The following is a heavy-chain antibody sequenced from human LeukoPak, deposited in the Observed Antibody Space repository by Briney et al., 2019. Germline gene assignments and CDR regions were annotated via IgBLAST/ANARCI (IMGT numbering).Heavy chain of an antibody. V-gene: IGHV4-39*01. CDR2: IYYSGST. CDR3: ARHSSDQRYVADY. D-gene: IGHD2-2*01. J-gene: IGHJ4*02. Sequence: SETLSLTCTVSGGSISSYYWGWIRQPPGKGLEWIGSIYYSGSTYYNPSLKSRLTISVDTSKNQFSLKLSSVTAADTAVYYCARHSSDQRYVADYWGQGTLVTVSS. CDR1: GGSISSYY.